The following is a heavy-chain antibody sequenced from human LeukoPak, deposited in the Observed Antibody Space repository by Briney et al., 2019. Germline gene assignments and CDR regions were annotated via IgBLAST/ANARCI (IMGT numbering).Heavy chain of an antibody. CDR1: GFTFSSYW. J-gene: IGHJ4*02. CDR3: ARTTRSRLPLRLGELSLYGY. CDR2: IKQDGSEK. V-gene: IGHV3-7*01. Sequence: KPGGSLRLSCAASGFTFSSYWMSWVRQAPGKGLEWVANIKQDGSEKYYVDSVKGRFTISRDNAKNSLYLQMNSLRAEDTAVYYCARTTRSRLPLRLGELSLYGYWGQGTLVTVSS. D-gene: IGHD3-16*02.